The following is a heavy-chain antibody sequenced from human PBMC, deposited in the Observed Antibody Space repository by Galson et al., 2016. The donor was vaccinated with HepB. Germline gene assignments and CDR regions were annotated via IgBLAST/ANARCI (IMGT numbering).Heavy chain of an antibody. J-gene: IGHJ4*02. D-gene: IGHD1-26*01. CDR3: AKDVGGEAFFEY. Sequence: SLRLSCAASGFIFGSCGMSWVRQAPGKGLEWVSTISDSGSNTHYADSVGGRFTISRDNSKNTLYLQMKSLRAEDTAVYYCAKDVGGEAFFEYWGQGALVTVSS. V-gene: IGHV3-23*01. CDR2: ISDSGSNT. CDR1: GFIFGSCG.